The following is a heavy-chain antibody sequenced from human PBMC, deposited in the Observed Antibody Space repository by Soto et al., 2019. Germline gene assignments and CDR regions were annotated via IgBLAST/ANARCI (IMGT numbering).Heavy chain of an antibody. CDR1: GGSVSSGSYY. D-gene: IGHD6-19*01. CDR2: IYYSGST. V-gene: IGHV4-61*01. CDR3: ARLSGWDIRAFDY. J-gene: IGHJ4*02. Sequence: PSETLSLTCTVSGGSVSSGSYYWSWIRQPPGKGLEWIGYIYYSGSTNYNPSLKSRVTISVDTSKNQFSLKLSSVTAADTAVYYCARLSGWDIRAFDYWGQGTLVTVSS.